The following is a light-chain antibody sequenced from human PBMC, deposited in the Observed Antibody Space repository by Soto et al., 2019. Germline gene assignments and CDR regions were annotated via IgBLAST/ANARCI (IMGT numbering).Light chain of an antibody. J-gene: IGKJ4*01. CDR1: QRVSSRY. V-gene: IGKV3-15*01. CDR3: QQYHTWPIT. Sequence: IVLTQSPGTLSLSPGDRATLSCRASQRVSSRYLAWYQQKPGQAPRLLISGASTGATGIPARFSGSGSGTEFTLTISSLQSEDCAIYYCQQYHTWPITFGGGTKVDIK. CDR2: GAS.